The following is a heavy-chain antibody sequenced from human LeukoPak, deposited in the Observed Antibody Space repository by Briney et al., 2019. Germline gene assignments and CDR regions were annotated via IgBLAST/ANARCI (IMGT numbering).Heavy chain of an antibody. J-gene: IGHJ3*02. Sequence: ASVKVSCKASGGTFSSYAISWVRQAPGQGLEWMGGIIPIFGTANYAQKFQGRVTITADKSTSTAYMELSSLRSEDTAVYYCARDLRRLWFGDDAFDIWGQGTMVTVSS. CDR3: ARDLRRLWFGDDAFDI. V-gene: IGHV1-69*06. CDR2: IIPIFGTA. CDR1: GGTFSSYA. D-gene: IGHD3-10*01.